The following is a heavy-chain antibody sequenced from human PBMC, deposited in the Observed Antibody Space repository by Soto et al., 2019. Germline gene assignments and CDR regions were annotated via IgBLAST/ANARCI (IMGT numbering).Heavy chain of an antibody. CDR3: ARVCGSDCHHGMHV. D-gene: IGHD2-21*02. V-gene: IGHV4-31*03. Sequence: QVQLQESGPGLVKPSQTLSLTCTVSGGSISSGGYYWIWIRQHPGKGLEWIGYIYDNGSTYYNPSVKSRVTIAVDTSKTMVALKLSCLTAAATAVYYCARVCGSDCHHGMHVWGHGTTVTVSS. CDR2: IYDNGST. J-gene: IGHJ6*02. CDR1: GGSISSGGYY.